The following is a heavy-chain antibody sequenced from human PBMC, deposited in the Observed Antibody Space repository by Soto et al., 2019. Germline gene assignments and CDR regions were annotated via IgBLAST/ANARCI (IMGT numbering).Heavy chain of an antibody. Sequence: GGSLRLSCAASGFTFSSYGMHWVRQAPGKGLEWVAFIWHDGGNKFYAESVKGRLTISRDNSKNTLYLQMTSLSAEDTAMYYCARDGDVNTGFGKDYWGQGTLVTVSS. CDR3: ARDGDVNTGFGKDY. CDR1: GFTFSSYG. D-gene: IGHD3-16*01. CDR2: IWHDGGNK. J-gene: IGHJ4*02. V-gene: IGHV3-33*01.